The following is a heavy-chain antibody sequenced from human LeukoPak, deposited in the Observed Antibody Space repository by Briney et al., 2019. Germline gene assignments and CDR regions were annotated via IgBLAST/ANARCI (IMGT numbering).Heavy chain of an antibody. D-gene: IGHD3-10*02. J-gene: IGHJ4*02. Sequence: PARSLRLSCAVSGFTFSSYAMSWVRQAPGKGLGWDSTTSGSGSSIYYADSVKGPFTISRDNSKNTLYLQMSSLRAEDTAVYYCAKGLVGYFRGFDYWGEGTLVTVSS. CDR2: TSGSGSSI. CDR3: AKGLVGYFRGFDY. V-gene: IGHV3-23*01. CDR1: GFTFSSYA.